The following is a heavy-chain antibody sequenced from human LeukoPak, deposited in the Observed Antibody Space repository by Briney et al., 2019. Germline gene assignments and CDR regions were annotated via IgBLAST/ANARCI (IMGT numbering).Heavy chain of an antibody. CDR1: GFTFSHHN. CDR2: IGSGSNNI. J-gene: IGHJ4*02. CDR3: AREYKPRCPGY. Sequence: PGGSLRLSCVASGFTFSHHNINWVRQAPGKGLEWVSSIGSGSNNIYYADSVKGRFTISRDNAKNSVYLQMNSLRAEDTAVYYCAREYKPRCPGYWGQGTLVTVSS. D-gene: IGHD1-14*01. V-gene: IGHV3-21*01.